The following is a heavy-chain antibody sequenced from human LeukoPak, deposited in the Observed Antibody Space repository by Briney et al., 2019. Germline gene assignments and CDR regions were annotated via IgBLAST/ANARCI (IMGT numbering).Heavy chain of an antibody. Sequence: PGGSLRLSCAASGFTFDDYAMHWVRQAPGKGLEWVSGISWNSGSIGYADSVKGRFTISRDNAKNSLYLQMNSLRAEDTALYYCAKDTSRGYSYPVEFDPWGQGTLVTVSS. CDR3: AKDTSRGYSYPVEFDP. J-gene: IGHJ5*02. CDR2: ISWNSGSI. CDR1: GFTFDDYA. V-gene: IGHV3-9*01. D-gene: IGHD5-18*01.